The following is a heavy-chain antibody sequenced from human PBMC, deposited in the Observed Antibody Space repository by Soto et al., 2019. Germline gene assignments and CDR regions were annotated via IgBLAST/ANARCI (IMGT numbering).Heavy chain of an antibody. CDR1: GVSLTSGNW. D-gene: IGHD3-10*01. J-gene: IGHJ4*02. V-gene: IGHV4-4*02. Sequence: SETLSLTCAVSGVSLTSGNWWTWVRQSPQRGLEYIGEIFHDGTANYYPSFERRVAMSVDTSRNQFSLKLTSVTAADTAVYFCARLVYDTRLNYMYFDFWGPGTLVTAPQ. CDR2: IFHDGTA. CDR3: ARLVYDTRLNYMYFDF.